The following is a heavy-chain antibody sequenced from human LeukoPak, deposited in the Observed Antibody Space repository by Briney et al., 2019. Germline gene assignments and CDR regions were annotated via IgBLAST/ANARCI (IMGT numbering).Heavy chain of an antibody. CDR2: INPNSGGT. D-gene: IGHD3-10*01. Sequence: ASVKVSCKASGYTFTGFYMHWVRQAPGQGLEWMGWINPNSGGTNYAQKFQGRVTMTTDTSTSTAYMELRSLRSDDTAVYYCARDREYYFDYWGQGTLVTVSS. J-gene: IGHJ4*02. V-gene: IGHV1-2*02. CDR3: ARDREYYFDY. CDR1: GYTFTGFY.